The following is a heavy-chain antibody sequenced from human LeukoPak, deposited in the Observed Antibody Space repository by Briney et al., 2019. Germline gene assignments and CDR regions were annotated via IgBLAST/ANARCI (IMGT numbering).Heavy chain of an antibody. Sequence: ASVKVSCKASGYTFTSYDINWVRQATGQGLEWMGWMNPNSGNTGYAQKFQGRITMTRNTSISTAYMELSSLRSEDTAVYYCARAPRYGDYYYYGMDVWGQGTTVIVSS. CDR2: MNPNSGNT. V-gene: IGHV1-8*01. J-gene: IGHJ6*02. CDR3: ARAPRYGDYYYYGMDV. CDR1: GYTFTSYD. D-gene: IGHD5-18*01.